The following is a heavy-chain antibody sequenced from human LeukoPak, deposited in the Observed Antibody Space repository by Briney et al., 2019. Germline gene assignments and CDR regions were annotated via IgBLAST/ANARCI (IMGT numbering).Heavy chain of an antibody. CDR1: GYTFNDYY. D-gene: IGHD1-20*01. J-gene: IGHJ4*02. CDR3: ARAPYTWNPLFDY. CDR2: INPNSGAT. V-gene: IGHV1-2*02. Sequence: GASVKVSCKASGYTFNDYYMHWVRQAPGQGLEWMGWINPNSGATKFGQKFQGRVAMTRDTSISTAYMEMSRLISDDTAVYYCARAPYTWNPLFDYWGQGTLVTVSS.